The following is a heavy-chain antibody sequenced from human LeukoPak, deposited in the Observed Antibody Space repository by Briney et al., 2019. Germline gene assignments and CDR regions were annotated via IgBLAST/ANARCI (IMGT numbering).Heavy chain of an antibody. D-gene: IGHD3-10*01. CDR1: GFTFSSYD. CDR2: IGTAGDT. CDR3: AKADYGSGSVKGDY. Sequence: GGSLRLSCAASGFTFSSYDMHWVRQATGKGLEWVSAIGTAGDTYYPGSVKGRFTISRENAKNSLYLQMNSLRAGDTAVYYCAKADYGSGSVKGDYWGQGTLVTVSS. J-gene: IGHJ4*02. V-gene: IGHV3-13*01.